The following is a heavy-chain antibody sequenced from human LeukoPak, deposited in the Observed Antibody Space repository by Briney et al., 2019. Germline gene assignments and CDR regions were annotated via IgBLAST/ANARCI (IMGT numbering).Heavy chain of an antibody. CDR1: GFTFGSYA. CDR2: IPGSGGAT. J-gene: IGHJ6*02. CDR3: ARARPWDSSRSYYFGMDV. Sequence: GGSLRLSCEASGFTFGSYAIRWVRQAPGTGLEWVSSIPGSGGATYYADSVRGRFSISRDSSKNTVYLQMNSLRDEDTAVYYCARARPWDSSRSYYFGMDVWGHGTTVTVSS. V-gene: IGHV3-23*01. D-gene: IGHD3-22*01.